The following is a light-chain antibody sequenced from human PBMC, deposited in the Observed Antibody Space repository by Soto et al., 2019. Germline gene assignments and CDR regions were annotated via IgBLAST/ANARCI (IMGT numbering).Light chain of an antibody. CDR2: GAS. V-gene: IGKV3-15*01. J-gene: IGKJ2*01. Sequence: EIVMTQSPATLSVSPGERATLSCRASQSVSSNLAWYQQKPGQAPRLLIYGASTRATGVPARFSGSASGTEFKLTISSLQSKDFAVYYCQQYSNWPPGNTFGQGTKLEIK. CDR3: QQYSNWPPGNT. CDR1: QSVSSN.